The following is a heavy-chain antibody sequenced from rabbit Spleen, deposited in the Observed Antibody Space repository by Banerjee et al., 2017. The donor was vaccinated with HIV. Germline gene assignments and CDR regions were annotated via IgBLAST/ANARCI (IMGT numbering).Heavy chain of an antibody. Sequence: QSLEESGGDLVKPGASLTLTCTASGFSFSSSDWIYWVRQAPGKGLEWIGYIDPIFGITYYANWVNGRFSISRENAQNTVFLQMTSLTAADTATYFCARDGAGGSYFALWGPGTLVTVS. D-gene: IGHD8-1*01. V-gene: IGHV1S40*01. CDR2: IDPIFGIT. J-gene: IGHJ4*01. CDR3: ARDGAGGSYFAL. CDR1: GFSFSSSDW.